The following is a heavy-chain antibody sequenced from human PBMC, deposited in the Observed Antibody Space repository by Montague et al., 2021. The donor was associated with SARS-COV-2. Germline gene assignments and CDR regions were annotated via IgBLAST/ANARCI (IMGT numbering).Heavy chain of an antibody. CDR3: ARRGYSYYYYGMDV. Sequence: SETLSLTCAVYGGSLSGYYWSWIRQPPGKGLEWIGEVNHSGSTNXKPSLKSRVNISVDTSKNQFSPKLSSVTATDTAVYYCARRGYSYYYYGMDVWGQGTTVTVSS. CDR2: VNHSGST. CDR1: GGSLSGYY. D-gene: IGHD5-24*01. J-gene: IGHJ6*02. V-gene: IGHV4-34*01.